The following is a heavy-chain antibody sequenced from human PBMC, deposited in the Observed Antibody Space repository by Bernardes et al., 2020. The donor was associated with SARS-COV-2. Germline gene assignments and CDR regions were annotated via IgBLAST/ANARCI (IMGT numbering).Heavy chain of an antibody. CDR1: GFTFSSYA. Sequence: GGSMRLSCAASGFTFSSYAMSWVRQAPGKGLEWVSAISGSGGSTYYADSVKGRFTISRDNSKNTLYLQMNSLRAEDTAVYYCARFNYIVATISEWFDPWGQGTLVTVSS. D-gene: IGHD5-12*01. J-gene: IGHJ5*02. CDR2: ISGSGGST. V-gene: IGHV3-23*01. CDR3: ARFNYIVATISEWFDP.